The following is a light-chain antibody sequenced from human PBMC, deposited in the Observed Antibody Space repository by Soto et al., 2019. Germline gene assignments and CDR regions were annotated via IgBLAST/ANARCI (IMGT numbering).Light chain of an antibody. Sequence: QSVLTQPPSASGTPGQRVTISCSGSSSNIGSKTVNWYQQVPGTAPKLLIYGNNQRPSGVPDRFSGSKTGTSASLAISGLQSADEADYYCAAWDDSLKGVAFGGGTKLTVL. CDR2: GNN. CDR1: SSNIGSKT. V-gene: IGLV1-44*01. J-gene: IGLJ2*01. CDR3: AAWDDSLKGVA.